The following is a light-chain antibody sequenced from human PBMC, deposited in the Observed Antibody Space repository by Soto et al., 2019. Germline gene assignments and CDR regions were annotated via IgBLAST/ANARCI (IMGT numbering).Light chain of an antibody. CDR3: QQIDSYPFT. J-gene: IGKJ3*01. CDR2: AAS. Sequence: DIQLTQSPSFLSASVGDRVTITCRAGQGVNSYLAWYQQKPGKAPNLLIYAASTLQSGVPSRFSGSGFGTEFTLTISSLQPEDFATYYCQQIDSYPFTFGPGTKVDIK. CDR1: QGVNSY. V-gene: IGKV1-9*01.